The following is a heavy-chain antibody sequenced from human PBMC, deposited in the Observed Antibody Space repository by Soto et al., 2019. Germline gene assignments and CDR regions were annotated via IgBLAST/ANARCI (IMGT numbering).Heavy chain of an antibody. V-gene: IGHV1-69*02. D-gene: IGHD2-15*01. Sequence: QVQLVQSGAEVKKPGSSVKVSCKASGGTFSSYTISWVRQAPGQGLEWMGRIIPILGIANYAKKFQGRVTITADKSTSTAYMELSSLRSEDTAVYYCATGLVVDYDIDYWGQGTLVTVSS. CDR1: GGTFSSYT. CDR3: ATGLVVDYDIDY. J-gene: IGHJ4*02. CDR2: IIPILGIA.